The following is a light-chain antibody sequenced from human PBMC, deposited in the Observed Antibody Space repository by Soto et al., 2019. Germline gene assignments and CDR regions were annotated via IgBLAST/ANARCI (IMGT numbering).Light chain of an antibody. CDR2: DAS. J-gene: IGKJ2*01. V-gene: IGKV1-5*01. Sequence: DIQMTQSPSTLSASVGDRVTITCRASQSIGSWVAWYQQKPGKAPKLVIFDASSVESGVPSRFSGSGSGTEFTLTISSLQPDDFVTYYCQQYNSYWSTFGQGTKLEIK. CDR1: QSIGSW. CDR3: QQYNSYWST.